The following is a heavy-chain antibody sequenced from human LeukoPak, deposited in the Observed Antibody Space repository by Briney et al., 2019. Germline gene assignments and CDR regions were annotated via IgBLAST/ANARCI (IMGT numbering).Heavy chain of an antibody. CDR1: GFTFSSYS. D-gene: IGHD3-22*01. CDR3: ARDTTAGNYYDSSAQDY. Sequence: GGSLRLSCAASGFTFSSYSMNWVRQAPGKGLEWVSSISSSSSYIYYADSVKGRFTISRDNAKNSLYLQMNSLRAEDTAVYYCARDTTAGNYYDSSAQDYWGQGTLVTVSS. CDR2: ISSSSSYI. J-gene: IGHJ4*02. V-gene: IGHV3-21*01.